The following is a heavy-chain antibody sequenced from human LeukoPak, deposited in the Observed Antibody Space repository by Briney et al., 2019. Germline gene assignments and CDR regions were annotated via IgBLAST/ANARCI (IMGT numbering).Heavy chain of an antibody. V-gene: IGHV1-69*13. J-gene: IGHJ6*02. CDR1: GGTFSSYA. CDR2: IIPIFGTA. D-gene: IGHD2-2*01. Sequence: SVKVSCKASGGTFSSYAISWVRQAPGQGLEWMGGIIPIFGTANYAQKFQGRVTITADESTSTAYMELSSLRSEDTAVYYCARTPMYCSSTSCYYYYGMDVWGQGTTVTVSS. CDR3: ARTPMYCSSTSCYYYYGMDV.